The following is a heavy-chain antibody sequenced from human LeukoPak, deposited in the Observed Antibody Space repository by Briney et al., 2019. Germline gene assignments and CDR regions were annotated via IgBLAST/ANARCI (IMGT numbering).Heavy chain of an antibody. J-gene: IGHJ5*02. CDR2: IKQDGSAK. CDR3: ARHNAGYSSSWYRDT. V-gene: IGHV3-7*01. D-gene: IGHD6-13*01. Sequence: GGSLRLSCAASGFTFSSYWMTWVRQAPGKGLEWVANIKQDGSAKFYVDSVKGRFTISRDNAKNSLYLQMNSLRAEDTAVYYCARHNAGYSSSWYRDTWGQGTLVTVSS. CDR1: GFTFSSYW.